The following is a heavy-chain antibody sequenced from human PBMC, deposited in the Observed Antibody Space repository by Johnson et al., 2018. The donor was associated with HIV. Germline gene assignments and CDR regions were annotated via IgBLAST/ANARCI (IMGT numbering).Heavy chain of an antibody. CDR3: ARGIVGADDAFDV. J-gene: IGHJ3*01. CDR2: ISFDGSNK. CDR1: GFTFSSYA. D-gene: IGHD1-26*01. Sequence: QVQLVESGGGVVQPGRSLRLSCAASGFTFSSYAMHWVRQAPCKGLEWVAVISFDGSNKYYADSVKGRFTISRENDKNSLYLQMNSLRAGDTAVYYCARGIVGADDAFDVWGQGTMVTVSS. V-gene: IGHV3-30*14.